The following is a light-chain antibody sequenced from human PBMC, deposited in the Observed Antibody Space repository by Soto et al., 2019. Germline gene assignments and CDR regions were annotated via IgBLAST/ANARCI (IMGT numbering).Light chain of an antibody. CDR2: DLT. Sequence: QSALTQPASVSGSPGQSITISCTDTSSDVGGYNFLSWYQHHPARAPKLVIYDLTYRPSGVSNRFRGSKSGNTAYLTISGLQAEDEADYYCVSYTNTNTYVFGSGTKLTVL. V-gene: IGLV2-14*03. CDR3: VSYTNTNTYV. J-gene: IGLJ1*01. CDR1: SSDVGGYNF.